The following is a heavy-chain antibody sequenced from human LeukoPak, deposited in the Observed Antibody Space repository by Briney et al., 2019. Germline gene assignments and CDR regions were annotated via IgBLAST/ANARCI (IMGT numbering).Heavy chain of an antibody. V-gene: IGHV1-69*04. CDR2: IIPILGIA. Sequence: GASVKVSCKASGYTFSSYAISWVRQAPGQGLEWMGRIIPILGIANYAQKFQGRVTITADKSTSTAYMELSSLRSEDTAVYYCARVVRPLGRDGYKFDYWGQGTLVTVSS. CDR1: GYTFSSYA. CDR3: ARVVRPLGRDGYKFDY. J-gene: IGHJ4*02. D-gene: IGHD5-24*01.